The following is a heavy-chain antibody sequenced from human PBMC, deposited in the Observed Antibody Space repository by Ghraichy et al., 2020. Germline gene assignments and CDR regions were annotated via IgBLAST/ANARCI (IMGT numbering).Heavy chain of an antibody. D-gene: IGHD2-21*02. J-gene: IGHJ4*02. V-gene: IGHV3-74*01. Sequence: GESLNISCAASGFTFNDYNMHWVRQTPGKGLEWVSQIKSDGTFVNYADSVKGRFTISRDNAKNTVYLQMNSLRVDDTAVYYCASDVRGDHVYWGQGALVTVSS. CDR3: ASDVRGDHVY. CDR2: IKSDGTFV. CDR1: GFTFNDYN.